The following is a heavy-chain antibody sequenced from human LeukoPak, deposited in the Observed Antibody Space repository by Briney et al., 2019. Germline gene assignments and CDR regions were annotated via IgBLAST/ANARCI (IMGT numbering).Heavy chain of an antibody. J-gene: IGHJ4*02. Sequence: ASVKVSCKASGYIFTKYVVHWVRQAPGQRPEWMGWIKAGNGDTKYSQNLQDRLTITRDTSASTVYMELSSLTSEDTALYYCARDDCGDTCYPGGYWGQGTLVTVS. V-gene: IGHV1-3*01. CDR1: GYIFTKYV. D-gene: IGHD2-21*01. CDR2: IKAGNGDT. CDR3: ARDDCGDTCYPGGY.